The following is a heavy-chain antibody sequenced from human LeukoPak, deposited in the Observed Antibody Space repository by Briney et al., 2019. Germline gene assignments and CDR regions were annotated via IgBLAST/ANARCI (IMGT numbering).Heavy chain of an antibody. V-gene: IGHV4-34*01. J-gene: IGHJ3*02. CDR2: INHSGST. CDR3: ARGPMVYAIDAFDI. Sequence: SETLSLTCAVYGGSFSGYYWSLTRQPPGKGLEWIGEINHSGSTNYNPSLKSRVTISVDTSKNQFSLKLSSVTAADTAVYYCARGPMVYAIDAFDIWGQGTMVTVSS. CDR1: GGSFSGYY. D-gene: IGHD2-8*01.